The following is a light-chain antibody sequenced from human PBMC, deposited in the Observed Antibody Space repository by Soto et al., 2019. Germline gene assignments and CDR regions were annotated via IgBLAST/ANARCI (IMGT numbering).Light chain of an antibody. CDR3: SSYTTSSTFV. Sequence: QSVLAQPASVSGSPGQSITLSCTGTSSDVGRYDFVSWFQQHPGKAPKLMIYDVSIRPSGVSDHFSGSKSGNTASLTISGLQAEDEADYYCSSYTTSSTFVFGTGTKVTVL. J-gene: IGLJ1*01. V-gene: IGLV2-14*01. CDR2: DVS. CDR1: SSDVGRYDF.